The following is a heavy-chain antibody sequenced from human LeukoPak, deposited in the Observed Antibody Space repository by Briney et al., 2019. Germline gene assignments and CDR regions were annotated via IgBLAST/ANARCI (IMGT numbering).Heavy chain of an antibody. J-gene: IGHJ4*02. CDR1: GFSLSTSGVG. CDR2: IYWDDDK. D-gene: IGHD3-9*01. V-gene: IGHV2-5*02. Sequence: SGPTLVKPTQTLTLTCTFSGFSLSTSGVGVGWIRQPPGKALEWLALIYWDDDKRYSPSLKSRLTITKDTSKNQVVLTMTNMDPVDTATYYCAHIMPDILTGYWSFDYWGQGTLVTVSS. CDR3: AHIMPDILTGYWSFDY.